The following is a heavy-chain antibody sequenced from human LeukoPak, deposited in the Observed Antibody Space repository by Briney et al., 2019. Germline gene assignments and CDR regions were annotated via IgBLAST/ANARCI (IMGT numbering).Heavy chain of an antibody. J-gene: IGHJ5*02. CDR3: AREALGKGFDP. D-gene: IGHD1-26*01. V-gene: IGHV1-8*03. Sequence: AASVTVSCKASGYTFTSYDINWVRQAPGQGLEWMGWMNPNSGNTGYAQKFQGRVTITRNTSISTAYMELSSLRSEDTAVYYCAREALGKGFDPWGQGTLVTVSS. CDR2: MNPNSGNT. CDR1: GYTFTSYD.